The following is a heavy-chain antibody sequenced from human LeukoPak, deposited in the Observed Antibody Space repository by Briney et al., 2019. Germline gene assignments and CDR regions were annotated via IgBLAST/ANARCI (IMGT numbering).Heavy chain of an antibody. J-gene: IGHJ3*02. Sequence: GESLKISCKGSGYSFTSYWIGWVRQMPGKGLEWMGIIYPGDSDTRYSPSFQGQVTISADKSISTAYLQWSSLKASDTAMYYCARPITMIVVGDAFDIWGQGTMVTVSS. D-gene: IGHD3-22*01. V-gene: IGHV5-51*01. CDR1: GYSFTSYW. CDR2: IYPGDSDT. CDR3: ARPITMIVVGDAFDI.